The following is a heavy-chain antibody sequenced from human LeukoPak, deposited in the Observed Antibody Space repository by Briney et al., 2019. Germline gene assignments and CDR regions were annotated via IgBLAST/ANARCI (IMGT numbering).Heavy chain of an antibody. Sequence: GVSLRLSCVSSGFTIGTAWMSWVRQAPGKGLEWVAVISYDGSNKYYADSVKGRFTISRDNSKNTLYLQMNSLRAEDTAVYYCAREGYGYNPPLEYWGQGTLVTVSS. J-gene: IGHJ4*02. CDR1: GFTIGTAW. CDR2: ISYDGSNK. D-gene: IGHD5-24*01. V-gene: IGHV3-30*19. CDR3: AREGYGYNPPLEY.